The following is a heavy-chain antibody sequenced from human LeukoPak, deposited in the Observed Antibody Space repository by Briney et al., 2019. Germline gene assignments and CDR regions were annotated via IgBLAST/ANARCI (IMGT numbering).Heavy chain of an antibody. CDR2: INDSGST. V-gene: IGHV4-34*01. J-gene: IGHJ4*02. CDR1: GGSFSGYY. CDR3: ARGEAQDY. Sequence: SETLSLTCAVYGGSFSGYYWSWIRQPPGKGLEWIGEINDSGSTNYNPSLKSRVTISVDTSKNQFSLKLSSVTAADTAVYYCARGEAQDYWGQGTLVTVSS.